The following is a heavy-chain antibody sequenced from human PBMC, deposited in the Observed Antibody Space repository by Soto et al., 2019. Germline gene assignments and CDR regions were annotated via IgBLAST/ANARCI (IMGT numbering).Heavy chain of an antibody. J-gene: IGHJ4*02. D-gene: IGHD5-12*01. Sequence: ASVKVSCKASGGTFSSYAISWVRQAPGQGLEWMGGIIPIFGTANYAQKFQGRVTITADESTSTAYMELSSLRSEDTAVYYCAREGGYDSAPSFDYWGQGTLVTVSS. CDR3: AREGGYDSAPSFDY. CDR1: GGTFSSYA. V-gene: IGHV1-69*13. CDR2: IIPIFGTA.